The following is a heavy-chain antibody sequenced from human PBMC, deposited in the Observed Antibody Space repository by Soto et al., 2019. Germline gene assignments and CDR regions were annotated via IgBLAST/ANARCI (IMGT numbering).Heavy chain of an antibody. J-gene: IGHJ5*02. CDR3: ATKEYDFWSGYNNWFDP. CDR1: GYTFTSYG. Sequence: ASVKVSCKASGYTFTSYGISWVRQAPGQGFEWMGWISAYNGNTNYAQKLQGRVTMTTDTSTSTAYMELRSLRSDDTAVYYCATKEYDFWSGYNNWFDPWGQGTLVTVSS. CDR2: ISAYNGNT. D-gene: IGHD3-3*01. V-gene: IGHV1-18*01.